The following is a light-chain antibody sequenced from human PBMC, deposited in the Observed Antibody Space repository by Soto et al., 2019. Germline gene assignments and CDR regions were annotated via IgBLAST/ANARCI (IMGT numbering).Light chain of an antibody. CDR1: QSVSSSY. Sequence: EIVLTQSPGTLSLSPGERATLSCRASQSVSSSYLAWYQQKPGQAPRLLIYGASSRATGIPVRFSGSGSGTEFTLTISSLQPEDFAVYYCQQYTDWPWGTFGGGTKVDIK. V-gene: IGKV3-20*01. J-gene: IGKJ4*01. CDR2: GAS. CDR3: QQYTDWPWGT.